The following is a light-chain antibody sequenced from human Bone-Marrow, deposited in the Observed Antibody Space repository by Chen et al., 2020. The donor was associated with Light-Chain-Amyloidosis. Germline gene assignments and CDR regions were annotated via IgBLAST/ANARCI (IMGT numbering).Light chain of an antibody. J-gene: IGLJ3*02. CDR3: QVWDRSSDRPV. Sequence: SYVLTQPSSVSVAPGQTATFSCGGNNIGSTSVHWYQPTPGQAPLLVVYDGSDRPSGIPERLSGSNSGNTATLTISRVEAGDEADYYRQVWDRSSDRPVFGGGTKLTVL. CDR1: NIGSTS. CDR2: DGS. V-gene: IGLV3-21*02.